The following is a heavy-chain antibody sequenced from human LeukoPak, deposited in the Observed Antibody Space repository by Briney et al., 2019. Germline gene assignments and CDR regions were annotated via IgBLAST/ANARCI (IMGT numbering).Heavy chain of an antibody. D-gene: IGHD2-15*01. J-gene: IGHJ4*02. CDR2: ISAYNGNT. CDR3: ARDCSGGSCYSREDY. Sequence: ASVKVSCKASGYTFTSYGISWVRQAPGQGLEWMGWISAYNGNTNYAQKLQGRVTTTTDTSTSTAYMELRGLRSDDTAVYYCARDCSGGSCYSREDYWGQGTLVTVSS. V-gene: IGHV1-18*01. CDR1: GYTFTSYG.